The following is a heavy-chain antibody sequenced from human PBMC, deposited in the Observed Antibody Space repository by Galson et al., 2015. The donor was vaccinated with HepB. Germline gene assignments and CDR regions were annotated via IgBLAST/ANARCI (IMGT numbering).Heavy chain of an antibody. Sequence: SLRLSCAASGFTFDDYAMHWVRQAPGKGLEWVSGISWNSGYIGYADSVKGRFTISRDNAKNSLDLQMNSLRAEDTALYYCAKVASSWYSGAFDIWGQGTKVTVSS. J-gene: IGHJ3*02. D-gene: IGHD6-13*01. CDR3: AKVASSWYSGAFDI. CDR1: GFTFDDYA. CDR2: ISWNSGYI. V-gene: IGHV3-9*01.